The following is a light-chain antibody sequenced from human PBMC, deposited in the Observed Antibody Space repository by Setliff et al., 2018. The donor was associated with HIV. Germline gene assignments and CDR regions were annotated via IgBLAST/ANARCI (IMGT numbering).Light chain of an antibody. V-gene: IGLV2-23*02. CDR3: CSYAGSSSLYV. CDR1: SRDIGSYNL. Sequence: SALTQPASVSGSPGQSITISCTGTSRDIGSYNLVSWYQQHPGKAPKLLIYEVSKWPSGVSNRFSGSKSGNTASLTISRLQAEDEADYYCCSYAGSSSLYVFGTGTKVTVL. J-gene: IGLJ1*01. CDR2: EVS.